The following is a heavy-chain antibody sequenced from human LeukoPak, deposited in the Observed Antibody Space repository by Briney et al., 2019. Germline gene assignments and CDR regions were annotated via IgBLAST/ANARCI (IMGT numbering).Heavy chain of an antibody. CDR3: ARRIRLRSVWFDP. V-gene: IGHV1-24*01. Sequence: ASVKVSCKVSGYTLTELSMHWVRQAPGKGLEWMGGFDPEDGETIYAQKFQGRVTMTRDMSTSTVYMELSSLRSEDTAVYYCARRIRLRSVWFDPWGQGTLVTVSS. CDR2: FDPEDGET. J-gene: IGHJ5*02. D-gene: IGHD5-12*01. CDR1: GYTLTELS.